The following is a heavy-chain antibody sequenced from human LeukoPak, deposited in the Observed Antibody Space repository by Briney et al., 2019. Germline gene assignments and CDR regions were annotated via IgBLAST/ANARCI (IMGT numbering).Heavy chain of an antibody. V-gene: IGHV3-66*01. CDR2: IYSGGKA. Sequence: GGSLRLSCAASGLTVSSSHMNWVRQAPGRGLEWVSVIYSGGKAYYADSVKGRFTVPRDISKTTLFLQMNILRVEDTAVYYCARDRANYGSTLDAFDIWGQGTMVTVSS. CDR3: ARDRANYGSTLDAFDI. D-gene: IGHD3-10*01. CDR1: GLTVSSSH. J-gene: IGHJ3*02.